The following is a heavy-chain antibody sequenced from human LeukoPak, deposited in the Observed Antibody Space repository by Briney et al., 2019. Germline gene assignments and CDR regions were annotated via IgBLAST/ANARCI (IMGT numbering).Heavy chain of an antibody. CDR3: ARVYSSSWYGMDV. Sequence: PGGSLRLSCAASGFTFSSYSMNWVRQAPGKGLEWVSSISSSSSYIYYADSVKGRFTISRDNAKNSLYLQMNSLRAEDAAVYYCARVYSSSWYGMDVWGKGTTVTVSS. CDR1: GFTFSSYS. CDR2: ISSSSSYI. J-gene: IGHJ6*04. V-gene: IGHV3-21*01. D-gene: IGHD6-13*01.